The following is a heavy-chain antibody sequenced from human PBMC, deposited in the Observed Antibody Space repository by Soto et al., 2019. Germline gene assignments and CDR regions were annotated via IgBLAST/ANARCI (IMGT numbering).Heavy chain of an antibody. CDR3: ARGLGQWLPHAFDI. V-gene: IGHV1-8*01. J-gene: IGHJ3*02. D-gene: IGHD6-19*01. Sequence: GASVKVSCKASGYTFTSYDINWVRQATGQGLEWMGWMNPNSGNTGYAQKFQGRVTMTRNTSISTAYMELSSLRSEDTAVYYCARGLGQWLPHAFDIWGQGTMVTVSS. CDR1: GYTFTSYD. CDR2: MNPNSGNT.